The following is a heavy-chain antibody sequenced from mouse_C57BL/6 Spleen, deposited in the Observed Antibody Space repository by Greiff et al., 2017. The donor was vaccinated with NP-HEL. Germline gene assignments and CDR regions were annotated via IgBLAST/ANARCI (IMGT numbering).Heavy chain of an antibody. CDR3: ARHGMTTVVARVYYFDY. D-gene: IGHD1-1*01. J-gene: IGHJ2*01. CDR2: FYSGSGSI. V-gene: IGHV1-62-2*01. CDR1: GYNFTEYT. Sequence: QVQLQQSGAELVKPGASVKLSCKASGYNFTEYTIHWVKQRSGQGLEWIGWFYSGSGSIKYNENFKDKATLSADKSSSTVYMEFNSVTSEDSAVYFCARHGMTTVVARVYYFDYWGQGTTLTVSS.